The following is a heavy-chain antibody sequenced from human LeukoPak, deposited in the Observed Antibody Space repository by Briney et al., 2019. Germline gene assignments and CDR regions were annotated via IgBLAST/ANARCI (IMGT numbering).Heavy chain of an antibody. D-gene: IGHD6-13*01. V-gene: IGHV1-46*01. CDR3: ARAPTAAGFGGYFDY. CDR1: GYTFTSYY. J-gene: IGHJ4*02. Sequence: GASVKVSCKASGYTFTSYYMHWVRQAPGQGLEWMGIINPSGGSTSYAQKFQGRVTTTRDMSTSTVYMELSSLRSEDTAVYYCARAPTAAGFGGYFDYWGQGTLVTVSS. CDR2: INPSGGST.